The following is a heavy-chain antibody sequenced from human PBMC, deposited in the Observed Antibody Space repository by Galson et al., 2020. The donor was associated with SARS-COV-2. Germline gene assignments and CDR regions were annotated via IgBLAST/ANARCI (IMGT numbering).Heavy chain of an antibody. Sequence: SETLSLTCTVSGGSISSYYWSWIRQPPGKGLEWIGYIYYSGSTNYTPSLTSRVTISVDTSKNQFSLKLSSVTAADTAVYYCARGTPFVRGVISWFDPWGQGTLVTVSS. V-gene: IGHV4-59*13. CDR3: ARGTPFVRGVISWFDP. D-gene: IGHD3-10*01. CDR2: IYYSGST. CDR1: GGSISSYY. J-gene: IGHJ5*02.